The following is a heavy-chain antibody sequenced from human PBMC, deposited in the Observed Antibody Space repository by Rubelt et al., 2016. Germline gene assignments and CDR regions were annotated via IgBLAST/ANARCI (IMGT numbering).Heavy chain of an antibody. CDR3: ARGRRGYSYAPVDY. CDR1: GGSFSGYY. V-gene: IGHV4-34*01. D-gene: IGHD5-18*01. CDR2: INHSGST. J-gene: IGHJ4*02. Sequence: QVQLQQWGAGLLKPSETLSLTCAVYGGSFSGYYWSWIRQPPGKGLEWIGEINHSGSTNYNPSLKMRVTISGDTSKNQFSLKLSSVTAAATAVYYCARGRRGYSYAPVDYWGQGTLVTVSS.